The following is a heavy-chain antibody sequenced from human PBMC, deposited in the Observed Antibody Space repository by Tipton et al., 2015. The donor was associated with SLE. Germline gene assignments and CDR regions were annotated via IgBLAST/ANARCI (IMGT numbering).Heavy chain of an antibody. V-gene: IGHV4-34*01. D-gene: IGHD2-21*01. CDR3: AREGLYCGGDCSGEYFQH. CDR2: INHSGST. CDR1: GGSFSGYY. J-gene: IGHJ1*01. Sequence: TLSLTCAVYGGSFSGYYWSWIRQPPGKGLEWIGEINHSGSTNYNPSLKSRVTISVDTSKNQFSLKLSSVTAAGTAVYYCAREGLYCGGDCSGEYFQHWGQGSLVTVSS.